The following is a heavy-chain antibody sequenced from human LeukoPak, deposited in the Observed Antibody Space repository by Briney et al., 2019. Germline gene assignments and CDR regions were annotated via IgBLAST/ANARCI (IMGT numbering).Heavy chain of an antibody. Sequence: GGSLRLSCAASGFTFSNYYMSWIRQAPGKGLEWVSTISGGGGSTYYADSVKGRFTISRDSSRNTLYLQMNSLRAEDTAVYFCAKEKALRDYDILTGYFDYWGQGTLVTVSS. CDR1: GFTFSNYY. V-gene: IGHV3-23*01. CDR3: AKEKALRDYDILTGYFDY. D-gene: IGHD3-9*01. CDR2: ISGGGGST. J-gene: IGHJ4*02.